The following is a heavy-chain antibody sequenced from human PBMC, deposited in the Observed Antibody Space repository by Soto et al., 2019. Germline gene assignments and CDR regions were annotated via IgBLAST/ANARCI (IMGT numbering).Heavy chain of an antibody. Sequence: GGSLRLSCAASGFTFSSYGMHWVRQAPGKGLEWVAVISYDGSNKYYADSVKGRFTISRDNSKNTLYLQMNSLRAEDTAVYYCAMAPHSKYYDILWGSTYGMDVWGQGTTVTVSS. CDR1: GFTFSSYG. J-gene: IGHJ6*02. CDR2: ISYDGSNK. D-gene: IGHD3-9*01. V-gene: IGHV3-30*03. CDR3: AMAPHSKYYDILWGSTYGMDV.